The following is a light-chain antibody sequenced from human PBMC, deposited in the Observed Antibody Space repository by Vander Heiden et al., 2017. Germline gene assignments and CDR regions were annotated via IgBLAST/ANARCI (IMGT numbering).Light chain of an antibody. V-gene: IGKV1-6*01. CDR2: AAS. CDR1: QGIRND. J-gene: IGKJ1*01. CDR3: QQGYNCPVT. Sequence: AIHMTQSPSSLSASVGDRVTITCRASQGIRNDLGWYQQKPGKAPKLLIYAASSLQSGVPSRFSGSGSGTDFTLTISSLQPEDFATYYCQQGYNCPVTFGQGTKVEIK.